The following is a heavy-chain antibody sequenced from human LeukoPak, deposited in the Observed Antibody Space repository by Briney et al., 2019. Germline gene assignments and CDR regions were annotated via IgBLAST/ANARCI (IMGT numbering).Heavy chain of an antibody. CDR3: ARDLLPYIAARNLDY. Sequence: ASVKVSCKASGYTFTSYYMHWVRQAPGQGLEWMGIINPSGGSTSYAQKFQGRVTMTRDMSTSTVYMELSSLRSEDTAVYYCARDLLPYIAARNLDYWGQGTLVTVSS. CDR2: INPSGGST. D-gene: IGHD1-14*01. J-gene: IGHJ4*02. CDR1: GYTFTSYY. V-gene: IGHV1-46*01.